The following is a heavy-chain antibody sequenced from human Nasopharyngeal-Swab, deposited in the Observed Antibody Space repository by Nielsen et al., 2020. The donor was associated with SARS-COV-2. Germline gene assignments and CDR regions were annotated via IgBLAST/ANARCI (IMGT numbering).Heavy chain of an antibody. Sequence: WIRQPPGKGLEWVSIISGSGDTTYYADSVKERFTISRDNSKNTLYLQTNSLRVEDTAAYYCAKAPYLRGLDVWGQGTTVTVSS. CDR3: AKAPYLRGLDV. J-gene: IGHJ6*02. CDR2: ISGSGDTT. V-gene: IGHV3-23*01. D-gene: IGHD2-21*01.